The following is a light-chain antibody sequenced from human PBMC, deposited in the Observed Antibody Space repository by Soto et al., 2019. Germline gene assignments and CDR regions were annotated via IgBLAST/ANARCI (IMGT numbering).Light chain of an antibody. Sequence: DIQMTQSPSTLSASVGDRVTITCRASQSISSWLAWYQQKPGKAPKLLIYKASNLESGVPSRFSGSGSGTEFTLTISSLQPDDFATYYCQQYNSYQTFGQGTKVDIK. CDR2: KAS. CDR1: QSISSW. CDR3: QQYNSYQT. J-gene: IGKJ1*01. V-gene: IGKV1-5*03.